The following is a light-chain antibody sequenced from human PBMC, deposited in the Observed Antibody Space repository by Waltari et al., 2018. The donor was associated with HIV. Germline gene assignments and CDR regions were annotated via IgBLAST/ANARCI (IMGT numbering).Light chain of an antibody. CDR3: QQYGISPLT. Sequence: LVLTQSPAILSLSQGERATLSCRASQSVGTSPAWYQQRPGQALRLLFDVTTKRATGIPVRFTTSGSGTDYVLTISSLEPEDFAVYYCQQYGISPLTFGGGTKVEIK. V-gene: IGKV3-11*01. J-gene: IGKJ4*01. CDR2: VTT. CDR1: QSVGTS.